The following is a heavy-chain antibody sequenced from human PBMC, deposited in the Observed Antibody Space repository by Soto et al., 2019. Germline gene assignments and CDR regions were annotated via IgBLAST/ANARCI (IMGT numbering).Heavy chain of an antibody. J-gene: IGHJ5*02. CDR1: GGTFSSYA. Sequence: SVKGACTASGGTFSSYAISWVRQAPGQGLEWMGGIIPIFGTANYAQKFQGRVTITADKSTSTAYMELSSLRSEDTAVYYCARVVPGAEAWLGPWGQGTMVRVSS. V-gene: IGHV1-69*06. CDR2: IIPIFGTA. D-gene: IGHD2-2*01. CDR3: ARVVPGAEAWLGP.